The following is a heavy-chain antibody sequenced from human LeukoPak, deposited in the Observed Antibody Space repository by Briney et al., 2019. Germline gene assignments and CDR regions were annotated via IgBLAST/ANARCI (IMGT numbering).Heavy chain of an antibody. CDR2: IYYSGST. CDR1: GGSISSSSYY. D-gene: IGHD3-10*01. Sequence: SETLSLTCTVSGGSISSSSYYWGWIRQPPGKGLEWIGSIYYSGSTYYNPSLKSRVTISVDTSKNQFSLKLSSVTAADTAVYYCASPTPGAFDIWGQGTMVTVSS. CDR3: ASPTPGAFDI. J-gene: IGHJ3*02. V-gene: IGHV4-39*01.